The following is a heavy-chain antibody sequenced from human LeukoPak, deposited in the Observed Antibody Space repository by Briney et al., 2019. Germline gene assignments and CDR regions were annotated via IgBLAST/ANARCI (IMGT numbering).Heavy chain of an antibody. CDR3: ATLRDGGYDRSLDY. D-gene: IGHD5-12*01. Sequence: ASVKVSCKASGGTFSSYAISWVRQAPGQGLEWMGGFDPEDGETIYAQKFQGRVTMTEDTSTDTAYMELSSLRSEDTAVYYCATLRDGGYDRSLDYWGQGTLVTVSS. J-gene: IGHJ4*02. V-gene: IGHV1-24*01. CDR2: FDPEDGET. CDR1: GGTFSSYA.